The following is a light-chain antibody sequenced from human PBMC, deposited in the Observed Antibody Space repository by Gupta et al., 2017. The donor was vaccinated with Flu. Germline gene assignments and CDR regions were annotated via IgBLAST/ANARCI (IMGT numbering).Light chain of an antibody. Sequence: GGNNLGSKTVHLYQQKPGHAPLLVVYDDSDRPSGIPERLSGSNSVNTATLTISRVEDGDEADYYCQVCDSISEHQVFGGGTKLTVL. V-gene: IGLV3-21*02. CDR2: DDS. CDR3: QVCDSISEHQV. CDR1: NLGSKT. J-gene: IGLJ2*01.